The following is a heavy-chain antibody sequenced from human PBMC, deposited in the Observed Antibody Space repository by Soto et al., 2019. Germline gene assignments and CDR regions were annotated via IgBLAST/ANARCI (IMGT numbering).Heavy chain of an antibody. CDR1: GYTFTSYA. J-gene: IGHJ6*02. D-gene: IGHD2-2*01. V-gene: IGHV1-3*01. CDR3: ARDQVPAASLSYYYYGMDV. Sequence: ASVKVSCKASGYTFTSYAMHWVRQAPGQRLEWMGWINAGNGNTKYSQKFQGRVTITRDTSASTAYMELSSLRSEDTAVYYCARDQVPAASLSYYYYGMDVWGQGTTVTVSS. CDR2: INAGNGNT.